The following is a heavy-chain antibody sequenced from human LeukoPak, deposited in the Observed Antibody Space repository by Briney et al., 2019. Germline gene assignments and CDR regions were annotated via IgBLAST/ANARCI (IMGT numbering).Heavy chain of an antibody. CDR1: GFTFSSYS. J-gene: IGHJ5*02. V-gene: IGHV3-7*01. CDR2: IKQDGSEK. CDR3: ARERPFDP. D-gene: IGHD1-1*01. Sequence: GGSLRLSCAASGFTFSSYSMNWVRQAPGKGLEWVANIKQDGSEKYYVDSVKGRFTISRDNAKNSLYLQMNSLRAEDTAVYYCARERPFDPWGQGTLVTVSS.